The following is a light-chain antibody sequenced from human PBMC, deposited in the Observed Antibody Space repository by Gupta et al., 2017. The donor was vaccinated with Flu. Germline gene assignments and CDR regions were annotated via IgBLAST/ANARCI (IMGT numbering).Light chain of an antibody. CDR1: SSNIGTND. CDR3: AAWDDSLNGDV. Sequence: QSVLTQPPSASGTPGQRVTISCSGTSSNIGTNDVNWYQQLPGTAPKLLIYYNNLRPSGVPARFSGSKSGTSASLAISGLQSEDEADDYCAAWDDSLNGDVFGTGTKVTV. V-gene: IGLV1-44*01. CDR2: YNN. J-gene: IGLJ1*01.